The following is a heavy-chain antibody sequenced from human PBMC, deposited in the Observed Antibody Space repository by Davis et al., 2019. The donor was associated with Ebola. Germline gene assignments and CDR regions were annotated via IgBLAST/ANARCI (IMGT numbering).Heavy chain of an antibody. V-gene: IGHV4-34*01. J-gene: IGHJ4*02. D-gene: IGHD3-22*01. CDR2: INHSGST. CDR3: ARGKTDSSGYWFDY. Sequence: PSETLSLTCAVYGGSFSGYYWSWIRQPPGKGLEWIGEINHSGSTNYNPSLKSRVTISVDMSKNQFSLKLSSVTAADTAVYYCARGKTDSSGYWFDYWGQGTLVTVSS. CDR1: GGSFSGYY.